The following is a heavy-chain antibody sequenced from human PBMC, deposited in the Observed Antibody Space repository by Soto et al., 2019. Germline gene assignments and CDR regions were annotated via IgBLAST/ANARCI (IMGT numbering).Heavy chain of an antibody. CDR3: ARGITMIGCWDI. Sequence: PSETLSLTCTVSGGSISSGGYYWSWIRQHPGKGLEWIGYIYYSGSTYYNPSLKSRVTISVDTSKNQFSLKLSSVTAADTAVYYCARGITMIGCWDIWGQGTMVTVSS. J-gene: IGHJ3*02. CDR2: IYYSGST. CDR1: GGSISSGGYY. D-gene: IGHD3-22*01. V-gene: IGHV4-31*03.